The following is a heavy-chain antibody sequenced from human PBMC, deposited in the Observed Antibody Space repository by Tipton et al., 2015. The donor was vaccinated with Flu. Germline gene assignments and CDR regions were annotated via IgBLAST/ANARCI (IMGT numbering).Heavy chain of an antibody. CDR3: ARDDRVVVVPAAMGFLYGMDV. CDR1: GGSFSGYY. D-gene: IGHD2-2*01. V-gene: IGHV4-34*01. J-gene: IGHJ6*02. CDR2: INHSGST. Sequence: LRLSCAVYGGSFSGYYWSWIRQPPGKGLEWIGEINHSGSTNYNPSLKSRVTISVDTSKNQFSLKLSSVTAADTAVYYCARDDRVVVVPAAMGFLYGMDVWRQGTTVTVSS.